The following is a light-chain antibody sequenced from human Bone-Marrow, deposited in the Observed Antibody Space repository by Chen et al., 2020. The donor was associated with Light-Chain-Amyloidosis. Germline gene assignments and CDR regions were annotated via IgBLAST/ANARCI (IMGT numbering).Light chain of an antibody. CDR3: QQYGTSPLT. Sequence: ESVLTDSPGTLSVSPGEGANLPCRASQTISSNYLTWYQQKFGQAPRLLIYGSSSRATGIPDRFTGSGSGTDFTLTINRLEPEDFAMYYCQQYGTSPLTFGGGTKVEIK. CDR2: GSS. J-gene: IGKJ4*01. CDR1: QTISSNY. V-gene: IGKV3-20*01.